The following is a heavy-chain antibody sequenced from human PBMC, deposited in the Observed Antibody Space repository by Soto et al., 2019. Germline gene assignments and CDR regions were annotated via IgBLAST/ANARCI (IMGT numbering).Heavy chain of an antibody. D-gene: IGHD5-12*01. V-gene: IGHV3-66*01. CDR3: AKQSGGYDRDFDY. J-gene: IGHJ4*02. CDR1: GFTVSSNY. CDR2: IYSGGST. Sequence: PGGSLRLSCAASGFTVSSNYLSWVRQAPGKGLEWVSVIYSGGSTYYADSVKGRFTISRDNSKNTLYLQMNTLRAEDTAVYYCAKQSGGYDRDFDYWGQGTLVTVSS.